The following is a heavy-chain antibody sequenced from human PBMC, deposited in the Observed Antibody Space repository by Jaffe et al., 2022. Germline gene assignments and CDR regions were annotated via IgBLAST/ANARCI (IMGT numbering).Heavy chain of an antibody. CDR1: GYSFTSYW. J-gene: IGHJ4*02. CDR2: IYPGDSDT. D-gene: IGHD3-16*02. Sequence: EVQLVQSGAEVKKPGESLKISCKGSGYSFTSYWIGWVRQMPGKGLEWMGIIYPGDSDTRYSPSFQGQVTISADKSISTAYLQWSSLKASDTAMYYCARHPLYYDYIWGSYRPSYYFDYWGQGTLVTVSS. V-gene: IGHV5-51*01. CDR3: ARHPLYYDYIWGSYRPSYYFDY.